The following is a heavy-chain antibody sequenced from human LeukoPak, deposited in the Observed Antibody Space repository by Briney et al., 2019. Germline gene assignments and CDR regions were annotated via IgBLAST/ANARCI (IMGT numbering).Heavy chain of an antibody. Sequence: ASVKVSCKASGYTFHNYTINWVRQAPGRGLEWIGWVSTYNHNTKYVQKFHDRVTMTADTSTSTAHMELRSLTSDDTAVYYCARAWDYGDRGEIDSWGQGTLVSVSS. V-gene: IGHV1-18*01. D-gene: IGHD4-17*01. J-gene: IGHJ4*02. CDR1: GYTFHNYT. CDR3: ARAWDYGDRGEIDS. CDR2: VSTYNHNT.